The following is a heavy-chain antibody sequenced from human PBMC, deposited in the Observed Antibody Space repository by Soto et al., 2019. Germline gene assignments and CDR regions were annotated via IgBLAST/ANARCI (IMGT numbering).Heavy chain of an antibody. V-gene: IGHV3-73*02. Sequence: EVQLVESGGGLVQPGESLKLSCAASGFTFRGSAMHWVRQASGKGLEWVGRIRTKANSYATAYAASVQGRFTISRDDSKRTAYLQMNSLKTEDTAVYYCTGSLLASCSGGKCHTDYYYYGMDVWGPGTAVTVSS. CDR3: TGSLLASCSGGKCHTDYYYYGMDV. D-gene: IGHD2-15*01. CDR2: IRTKANSYAT. CDR1: GFTFRGSA. J-gene: IGHJ6*02.